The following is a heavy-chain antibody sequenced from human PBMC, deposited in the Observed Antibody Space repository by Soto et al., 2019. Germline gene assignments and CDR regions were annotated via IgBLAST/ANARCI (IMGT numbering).Heavy chain of an antibody. D-gene: IGHD1-1*01. Sequence: QVQLVQSGAEVKKPGASVKVSCETSGYTFPVSYTHWLRQAPGQGLEWMGWINPNSGDTNYAHKFEGRVPMTRDSSAGTAYMELSGLISDDTAVYFCARESAGKTLYGMDVWGQGTTVTVSS. J-gene: IGHJ6*02. CDR2: INPNSGDT. V-gene: IGHV1-2*02. CDR3: ARESAGKTLYGMDV. CDR1: GYTFPVSY.